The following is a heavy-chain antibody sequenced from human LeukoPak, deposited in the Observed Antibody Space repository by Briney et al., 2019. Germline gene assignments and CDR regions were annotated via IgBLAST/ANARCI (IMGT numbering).Heavy chain of an antibody. CDR2: ISESGAST. D-gene: IGHD5-12*01. J-gene: IGHJ3*02. Sequence: GGSLRLSCSVSAFTFNTFDNFAMNWVRQAPGKGLEWVAAISESGASTYYAASVKGRFTISRDNAKNSLYLQMNSLRAEDTAIYYCARDLRPFSGYDNLAFDIWGQGTVVTVSS. V-gene: IGHV3-23*01. CDR3: ARDLRPFSGYDNLAFDI. CDR1: AFTFNTFDNFA.